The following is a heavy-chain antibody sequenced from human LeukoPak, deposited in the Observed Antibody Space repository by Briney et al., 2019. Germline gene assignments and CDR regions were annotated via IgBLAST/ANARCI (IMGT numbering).Heavy chain of an antibody. J-gene: IGHJ4*02. D-gene: IGHD1-26*01. CDR1: GFTFSSYA. CDR3: AKWPEGATPKFHH. CDR2: ISASGHAT. V-gene: IGHV3-23*01. Sequence: GGSLRLSCAASGFTFSSYAMRWVRQAPGKGLEAPGKGLEWVSTISASGHATYSPDSVRGRFTISRDNSKSTLHLQMDSLRAEDSALYYCAKWPEGATPKFHHWGQGTLVTVSS.